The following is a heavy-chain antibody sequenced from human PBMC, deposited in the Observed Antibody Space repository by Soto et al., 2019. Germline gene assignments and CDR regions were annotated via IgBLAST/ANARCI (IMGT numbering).Heavy chain of an antibody. CDR2: INHSGST. Sequence: PSETLSLTCAVYGGSFSGYYWSWIRQPPGKGLEWIGEINHSGSTNYNPSLKSRVTISVDTSKNQFSLKLSSVTAADTAVYYCARAVKNAVAGTGHIDYWGQGTLVTVS. J-gene: IGHJ4*02. CDR3: ARAVKNAVAGTGHIDY. D-gene: IGHD6-19*01. CDR1: GGSFSGYY. V-gene: IGHV4-34*01.